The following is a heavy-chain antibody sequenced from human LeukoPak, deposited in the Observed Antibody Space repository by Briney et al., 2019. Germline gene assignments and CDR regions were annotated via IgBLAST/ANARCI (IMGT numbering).Heavy chain of an antibody. V-gene: IGHV1-2*06. CDR1: GYTFTGYY. CDR2: INPNSGGT. Sequence: ASVKVSCKASGYTFTGYYMHWVRQAPGQGLEWMGRINPNSGGTNYAQKFQGRVTMTRDTSISTAYMKLSRLRSDDTAVYYCARGPITMVRGVIFNWFDPWGQGTLVTVSS. J-gene: IGHJ5*02. CDR3: ARGPITMVRGVIFNWFDP. D-gene: IGHD3-10*01.